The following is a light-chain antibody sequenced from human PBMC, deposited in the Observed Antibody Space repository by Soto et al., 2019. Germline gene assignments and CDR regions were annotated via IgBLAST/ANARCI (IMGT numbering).Light chain of an antibody. CDR3: PHYGSLALT. V-gene: IGKV3-20*01. CDR2: GAS. Sequence: EIVLTQSPGTLSLSPGERATLSCRASQSVSSSYLAWYQQKPGQAPRLLIYGASSRATGIPDRFSGSGSGTDFALTISRLEPEDFAVYYCPHYGSLALTFGGGTKVEIK. CDR1: QSVSSSY. J-gene: IGKJ4*01.